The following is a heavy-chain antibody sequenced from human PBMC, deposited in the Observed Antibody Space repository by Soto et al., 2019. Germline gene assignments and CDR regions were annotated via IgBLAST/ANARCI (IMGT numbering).Heavy chain of an antibody. D-gene: IGHD2-15*01. CDR1: GGTFSSDS. V-gene: IGHV1-69*12. Sequence: QVQLVQSGAEVKKPGSSVKVSCKASGGTFSSDSFSWVRQAPGQGLEWMGGIIPMFDTPIYAQKFQDRVTITADESTRTAYMQLSSLRSGDTAVYYWARSGGLDRDFNCWGQGSLVTVSS. CDR3: ARSGGLDRDFNC. CDR2: IIPMFDTP. J-gene: IGHJ4*02.